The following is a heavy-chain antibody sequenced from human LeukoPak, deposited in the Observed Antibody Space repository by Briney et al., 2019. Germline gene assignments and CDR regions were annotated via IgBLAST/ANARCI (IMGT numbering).Heavy chain of an antibody. V-gene: IGHV1-69*05. J-gene: IGHJ4*02. CDR1: GPTFSSDA. CDR2: IIPIFGIA. D-gene: IGHD2-2*01. CDR3: ARDTTYLVGSAAMGFDY. Sequence: AASVKVSCKASGPTFSSDAISWVRQAPGQGLEWMGGIIPIFGIANYAQKFQGRVTITTDESTSTAYMELSSLRSEDTAVYYCARDTTYLVGSAAMGFDYWGQGTLVTVSS.